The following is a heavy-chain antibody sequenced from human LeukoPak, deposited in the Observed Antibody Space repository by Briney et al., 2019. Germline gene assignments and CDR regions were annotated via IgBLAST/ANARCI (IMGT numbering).Heavy chain of an antibody. CDR1: GFTFDTYA. CDR3: AKGDGGLIVPIARVY. V-gene: IGHV3-23*01. CDR2: ISGSGAST. Sequence: GGSLRLSCAASGFTFDTYAISWVRQAPGRGLEWVSAISGSGASTYYADSVKGRFTISRDNSKNTLYLQMNSLRAEDTALYYCAKGDGGLIVPIARVYWGQGTLVTVSS. J-gene: IGHJ4*02. D-gene: IGHD2/OR15-2a*01.